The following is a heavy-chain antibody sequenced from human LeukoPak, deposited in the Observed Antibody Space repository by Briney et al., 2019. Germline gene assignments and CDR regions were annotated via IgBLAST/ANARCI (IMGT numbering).Heavy chain of an antibody. D-gene: IGHD3-10*01. CDR1: GFTFSSYD. V-gene: IGHV3-13*04. J-gene: IGHJ6*02. CDR3: ASAYRGGSGSYYETIHYGMDV. Sequence: GGSLRLSCAASGFTFSSYDMHWVRQATGKGLEWVSAIGTAGDTYYPGSVKGRFTISRENAKNSLYLQMNSLRAGDTAVYYCASAYRGGSGSYYETIHYGMDVWGQGTTVTVSS. CDR2: IGTAGDT.